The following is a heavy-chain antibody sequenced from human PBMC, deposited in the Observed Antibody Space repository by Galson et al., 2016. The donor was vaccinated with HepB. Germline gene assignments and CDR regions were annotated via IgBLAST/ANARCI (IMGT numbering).Heavy chain of an antibody. J-gene: IGHJ4*02. Sequence: SVKVSCKASGYTFTSYDINWVRQATGQGLEWMGWMNPNSDNSGYAQSFQGRVTMTRNTSMNTAYMEMSSLCSDDTAVYCCARGRGISYSGFWSGYSLDYWGQGTLVTVSS. CDR2: MNPNSDNS. V-gene: IGHV1-8*01. D-gene: IGHD3-3*01. CDR3: ARGRGISYSGFWSGYSLDY. CDR1: GYTFTSYD.